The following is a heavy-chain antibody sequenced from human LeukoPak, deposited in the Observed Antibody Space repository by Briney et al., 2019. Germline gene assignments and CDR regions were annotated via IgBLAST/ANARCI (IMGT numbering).Heavy chain of an antibody. J-gene: IGHJ3*02. Sequence: SETLSLTCTVSGGSISSHYWSWIRQPPGKGLEWIGYIYYSGSTNYNPSLKSRVTISVDTSKNQFSLRLSSVTAADTAVYYCARSGHFYCSGGSCYSGKGAFDIWGQGTMVTVSS. D-gene: IGHD2-15*01. CDR3: ARSGHFYCSGGSCYSGKGAFDI. CDR1: GGSISSHY. CDR2: IYYSGST. V-gene: IGHV4-59*11.